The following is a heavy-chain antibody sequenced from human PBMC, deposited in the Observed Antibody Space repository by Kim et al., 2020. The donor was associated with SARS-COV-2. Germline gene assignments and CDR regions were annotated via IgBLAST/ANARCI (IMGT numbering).Heavy chain of an antibody. J-gene: IGHJ4*02. CDR2: IKSKTDGGTT. D-gene: IGHD3-10*01. V-gene: IGHV3-15*01. CDR1: GFTFSNAW. Sequence: GGSLRLSCAASGFTFSNAWMSWVRQAPGKGLEWVGRIKSKTDGGTTDYAAPVKGRFTISRDDSKNTLYLQMNSLKTEDTAVYYCTTTPFPLLLWFGELSLDYWGQGTLVTVSS. CDR3: TTTPFPLLLWFGELSLDY.